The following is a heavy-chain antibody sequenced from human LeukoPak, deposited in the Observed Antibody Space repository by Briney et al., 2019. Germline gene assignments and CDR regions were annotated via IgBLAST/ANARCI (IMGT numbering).Heavy chain of an antibody. Sequence: VASVKVSCKASGYTFTSYGISWVRQAPGQGLEWMGWISAYNGNTNYAQKLQGRVTMTTDTSTSTAYMELRSLRSDDTAVYYCARIKGIAAAGHLGFDPWGQGTLVTVSS. CDR2: ISAYNGNT. CDR3: ARIKGIAAAGHLGFDP. CDR1: GYTFTSYG. D-gene: IGHD6-13*01. J-gene: IGHJ5*02. V-gene: IGHV1-18*01.